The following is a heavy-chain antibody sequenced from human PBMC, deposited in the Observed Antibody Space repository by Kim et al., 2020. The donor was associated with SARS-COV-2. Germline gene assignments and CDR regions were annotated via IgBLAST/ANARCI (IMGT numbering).Heavy chain of an antibody. Sequence: GGSLRLSCAASGFTFSSYSMNWVRQAPGKGLEWVSSISSSSSYIYYADSVKGRFTISRDNAKNSLYLQMNSLRAEDTAVYYCARSRQSGYSYALRGGDYWGQGTLVTVSS. D-gene: IGHD5-18*01. J-gene: IGHJ4*02. V-gene: IGHV3-21*06. CDR2: ISSSSSYI. CDR3: ARSRQSGYSYALRGGDY. CDR1: GFTFSSYS.